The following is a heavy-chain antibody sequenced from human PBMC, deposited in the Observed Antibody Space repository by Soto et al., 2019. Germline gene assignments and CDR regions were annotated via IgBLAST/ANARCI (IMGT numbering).Heavy chain of an antibody. Sequence: SETLSLTCTVSGGSISSYYWSWIRQPPGKGLEWIGYIYYSGSTNYNPSLKSRVTISVDTSKNQFSLKLSSVTAADTAVYYCARGDPTIFGVVIACWGQGTLVTVAS. V-gene: IGHV4-59*01. D-gene: IGHD3-3*01. CDR3: ARGDPTIFGVVIAC. J-gene: IGHJ4*02. CDR1: GGSISSYY. CDR2: IYYSGST.